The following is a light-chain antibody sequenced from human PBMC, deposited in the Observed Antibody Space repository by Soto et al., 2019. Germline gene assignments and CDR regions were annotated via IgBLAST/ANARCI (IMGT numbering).Light chain of an antibody. Sequence: DVQMTQSPSSLSASVGDRVTITCRASQDINSYLAWYQQKPGNAPKSLIYGASSLQTGVPSRFSGSESETDFTLTISNLPPEDSATYYCPQYHIYPLTFGGGTKVETK. J-gene: IGKJ4*01. CDR2: GAS. CDR3: PQYHIYPLT. CDR1: QDINSY. V-gene: IGKV1D-16*01.